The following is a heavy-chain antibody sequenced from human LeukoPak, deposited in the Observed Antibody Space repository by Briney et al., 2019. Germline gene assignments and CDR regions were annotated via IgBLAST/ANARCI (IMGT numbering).Heavy chain of an antibody. CDR1: GFTFDDYA. V-gene: IGHV3-9*01. CDR3: AKDSWQPGDYYYYYGMDV. D-gene: IGHD3-10*01. CDR2: ISWNSGSI. Sequence: PGGSLRLSCAASGFTFDDYAMHWVRQAPGQGLEWVSGISWNSGSIGYADSVKGRFTISRDNAKNSLYLQMNSLRAEDTALYYCAKDSWQPGDYYYYYGMDVWGQGTTVTVSS. J-gene: IGHJ6*02.